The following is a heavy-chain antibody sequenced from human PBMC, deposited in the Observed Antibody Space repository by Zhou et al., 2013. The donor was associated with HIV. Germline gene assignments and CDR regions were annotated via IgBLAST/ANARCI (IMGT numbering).Heavy chain of an antibody. CDR3: ARDLLPTSSWTDYYYYGMDV. V-gene: IGHV1-69*05. CDR2: IIPIFDTS. D-gene: IGHD2-15*01. J-gene: IGHJ6*02. Sequence: QVQVVQSGPEMKKPGSSVKVSCKASGGTFSTYAISWVRQAPGQGLEWMGGIIPIFDTSHYAQKFQGRVTITTDESTSTAYMELSSLRSEDTAVYYCARDLLPTSSWTDYYYYGMDVWGQGTTVTVSS. CDR1: GGTFSTYA.